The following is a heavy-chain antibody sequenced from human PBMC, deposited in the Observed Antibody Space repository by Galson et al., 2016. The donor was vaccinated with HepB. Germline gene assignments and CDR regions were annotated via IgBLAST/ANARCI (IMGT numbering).Heavy chain of an antibody. CDR3: AIHYDILTGWFDP. V-gene: IGHV4-39*01. CDR2: IYYSGST. J-gene: IGHJ5*02. Sequence: ETLSLTCTVSGGSISSSSKYWGWIRQPPGKGLEWIGDIYYSGSTYYNPSLKSRVTISVDTSKNQFSLKLSSGTAADTAVYYCAIHYDILTGWFDPWGQGTLVTVSS. D-gene: IGHD3-9*01. CDR1: GGSISSSSKY.